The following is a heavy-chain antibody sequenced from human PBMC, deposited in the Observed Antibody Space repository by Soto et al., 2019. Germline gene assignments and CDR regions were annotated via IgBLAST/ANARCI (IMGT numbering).Heavy chain of an antibody. CDR1: GGSFSYHY. CDR2: INHNGSP. Sequence: SETLSLTCAVYGGSFSYHYWSWIRQPPGKGLEWIGEINHNGSPNYNPSLKSRVTISVDTSKSQFSLKLSAVTAADTAVYYCARRRIVGPYYYYYMDVWGKGTTVTVSS. V-gene: IGHV4-34*01. CDR3: ARRRIVGPYYYYYMDV. J-gene: IGHJ6*03. D-gene: IGHD1-26*01.